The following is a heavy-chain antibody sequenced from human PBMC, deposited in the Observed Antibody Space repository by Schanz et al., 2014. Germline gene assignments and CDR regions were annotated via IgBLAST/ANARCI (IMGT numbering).Heavy chain of an antibody. CDR1: GFIFSDYY. V-gene: IGHV3-11*01. Sequence: QVQLVESGGGLVRPGGSLRLSCAASGFIFSDYYMNWVRQAPGKGPEWLSYISTVGATIYYADSVKGRFTISRDNAKSSLFLQMDSLRVEDSAIYYCVREVEGAHPLDYWGQGTLVTVSA. CDR2: ISTVGATI. J-gene: IGHJ4*02. CDR3: VREVEGAHPLDY. D-gene: IGHD1-26*01.